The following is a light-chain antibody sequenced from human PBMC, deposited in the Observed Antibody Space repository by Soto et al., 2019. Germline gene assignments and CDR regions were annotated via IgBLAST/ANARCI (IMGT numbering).Light chain of an antibody. Sequence: EIVMTQSPATLSVSPGERATLSGRVSQSVSSNLAWYQQKPGQAPRLIXYGASTRATGIPARFSGSGSGTELTLTISSLQSEDFAVYDCQQYNNWPPWTFGQGTKVDIK. V-gene: IGKV3-15*01. CDR2: GAS. J-gene: IGKJ1*01. CDR3: QQYNNWPPWT. CDR1: QSVSSN.